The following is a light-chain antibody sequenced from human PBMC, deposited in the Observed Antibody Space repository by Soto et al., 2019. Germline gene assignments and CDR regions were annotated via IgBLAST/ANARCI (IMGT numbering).Light chain of an antibody. CDR2: EGI. J-gene: IGLJ1*01. CDR1: SSNIGGYNV. Sequence: QSALAQLASVAGSPGQSITISCSGTSSNIGGYNVVPWYQQHPGKAPKVIVYEGIKRPSGVSDRFSGSTSGSTASPTISGLQAEDEAEYYCCSYAGATTYVFGSGTKVTVL. V-gene: IGLV2-23*01. CDR3: CSYAGATTYV.